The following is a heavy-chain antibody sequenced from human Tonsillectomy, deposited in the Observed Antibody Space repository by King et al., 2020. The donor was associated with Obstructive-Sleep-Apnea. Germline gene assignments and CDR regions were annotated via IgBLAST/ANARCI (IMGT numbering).Heavy chain of an antibody. Sequence: VQLVESGGGLVQPGGSLRLSCAASGFTFNTYSMNWVRQAPGKGLEWVSYISSSSSAIYYADSVKGRFTISRDNAKNSLYPQMYSLRAEDTAVYYCAREGDSGSYSDYWGQGTLVTVSS. J-gene: IGHJ4*02. CDR3: AREGDSGSYSDY. CDR2: ISSSSSAI. D-gene: IGHD1-26*01. CDR1: GFTFNTYS. V-gene: IGHV3-48*04.